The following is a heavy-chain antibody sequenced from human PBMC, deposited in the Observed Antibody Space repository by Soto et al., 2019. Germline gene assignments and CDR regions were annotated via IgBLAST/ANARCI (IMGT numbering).Heavy chain of an antibody. D-gene: IGHD6-19*01. Sequence: TLSLTCAISGDNVSSNTAAWNWIRSSPSRGLEWLGRTYYRSNWRHDYAVSVKSRITVNPDTSKNHFSLQLNSVTPDDTAVYYCARGVAGSGFDLWGQGTLVTVSS. V-gene: IGHV6-1*01. CDR2: TYYRSNWRH. CDR1: GDNVSSNTAA. CDR3: ARGVAGSGFDL. J-gene: IGHJ4*02.